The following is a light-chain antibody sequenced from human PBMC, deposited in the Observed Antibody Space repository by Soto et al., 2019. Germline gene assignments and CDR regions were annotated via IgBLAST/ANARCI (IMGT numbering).Light chain of an antibody. V-gene: IGKV1-9*01. Sequence: DIQLTQSPSFLSASVGDRVNITCRASQDLRTYLAWYQQKPGKAPSVLIYGASTLQSGVPSRFGGSGSGTEFTLTISSLQPDDFATYYCQQLHSYPRTFGGGTKVEIK. CDR2: GAS. CDR3: QQLHSYPRT. CDR1: QDLRTY. J-gene: IGKJ4*01.